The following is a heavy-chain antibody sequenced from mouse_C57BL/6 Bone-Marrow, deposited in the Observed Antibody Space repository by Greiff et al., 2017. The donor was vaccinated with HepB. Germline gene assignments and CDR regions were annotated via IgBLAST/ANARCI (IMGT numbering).Heavy chain of an antibody. CDR2: INPGSGGT. CDR3: ARSVGVTTRGYYFDY. D-gene: IGHD2-5*01. V-gene: IGHV1-54*01. J-gene: IGHJ2*01. Sequence: VKLMESGAELVRPGTSVKVSCKASGYAFTNYLIEWVKQRPGQGLEWIGVINPGSGGTNYNEKFKGKATLTADKSSSTAYMQLSSLTSEDSAVYFCARSVGVTTRGYYFDYWGQGTTLTVSS. CDR1: GYAFTNYL.